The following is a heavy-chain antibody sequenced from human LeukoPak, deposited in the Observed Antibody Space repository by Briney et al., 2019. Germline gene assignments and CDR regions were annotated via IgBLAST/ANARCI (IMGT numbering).Heavy chain of an antibody. D-gene: IGHD5-18*01. CDR3: ASGGGRRWSVYSYAYGMDV. CDR2: INPNSGGT. V-gene: IGHV1-2*06. J-gene: IGHJ6*02. Sequence: GASVKVSCKASGYTFTSYYMYWVRQAPGQGLEWMGRINPNSGGTNYAQKFQGRVTMTRDTSISTAYMELSRLRSDDTAVYYCASGGGRRWSVYSYAYGMDVWGQGTTVTVSS. CDR1: GYTFTSYY.